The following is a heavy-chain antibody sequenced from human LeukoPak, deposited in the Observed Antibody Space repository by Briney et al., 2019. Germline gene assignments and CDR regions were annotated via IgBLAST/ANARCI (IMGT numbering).Heavy chain of an antibody. V-gene: IGHV1-2*02. CDR2: IDPISGGT. CDR1: GYTFTGYY. J-gene: IGHJ4*02. D-gene: IGHD1-1*01. CDR3: ARSGFTTGFYLDF. Sequence: GASVKVSCKASGYTFTGYYIHWLRQAPAQGLEWMGWIDPISGGTNYAQKFQDTITMTRDKSIATAYMEVGRLNSDDTAVYYCARSGFTTGFYLDFWGQGTLVAVSS.